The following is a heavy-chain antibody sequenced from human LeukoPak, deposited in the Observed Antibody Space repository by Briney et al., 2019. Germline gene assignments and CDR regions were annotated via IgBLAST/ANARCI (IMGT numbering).Heavy chain of an antibody. Sequence: GGSLRLSCAASGFTFSSHAMNWVRQAPGKGLEWVSSIDEGDGTTHYADSVKGRFTISRDDSKNTLYLQLNSLRVEDTAVYYCAKPMTGAYYYYMDVWGKGTTVTVSS. D-gene: IGHD3-9*01. V-gene: IGHV3-23*01. CDR1: GFTFSSHA. J-gene: IGHJ6*03. CDR2: IDEGDGTT. CDR3: AKPMTGAYYYYMDV.